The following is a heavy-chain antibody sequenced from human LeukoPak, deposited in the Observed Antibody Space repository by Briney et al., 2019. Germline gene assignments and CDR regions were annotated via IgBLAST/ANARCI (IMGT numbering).Heavy chain of an antibody. Sequence: GSLKLSCKGSGYSFTSYWIGWVRQMPGKGLEWMGIIYPGDSDTRYSPSFQGQVTISADKSISTAYLQWSSLKASDTAIYYCARVATYYYDSSGYYCDDWGQGTLVTVSS. V-gene: IGHV5-51*01. CDR2: IYPGDSDT. CDR3: ARVATYYYDSSGYYCDD. D-gene: IGHD3-22*01. CDR1: GYSFTSYW. J-gene: IGHJ4*02.